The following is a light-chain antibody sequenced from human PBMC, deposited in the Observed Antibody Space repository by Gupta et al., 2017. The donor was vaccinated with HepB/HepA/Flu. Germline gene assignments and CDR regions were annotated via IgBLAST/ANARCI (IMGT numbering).Light chain of an antibody. J-gene: IGKJ1*01. Sequence: IQMTQSPSSLSASVGDTITITCRASQSVGTYLNWYQQKGGQAPTLLLHGASRLHSGVPSRFSGSGSGTDFTLTITKLQANDSAGYCCQQSLSSPRTFGQGTKVE. V-gene: IGKV1-39*01. CDR1: QSVGTY. CDR3: QQSLSSPRT. CDR2: GAS.